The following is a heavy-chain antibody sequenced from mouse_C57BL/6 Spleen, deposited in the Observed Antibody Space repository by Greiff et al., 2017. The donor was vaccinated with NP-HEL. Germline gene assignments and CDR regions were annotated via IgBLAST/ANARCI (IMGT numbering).Heavy chain of an antibody. V-gene: IGHV1-26*01. Sequence: EVQLQQSGPELVKPGASVKISCKASGYTFTDYYMNWVKQSHGKSLEWIGDINPNNGGTSYNQKFKGKATLTVDKSSSTAYMELRSLTSEDSAVYYCARIYDYDGYFDYWGQGTTLTVSS. J-gene: IGHJ2*01. D-gene: IGHD2-4*01. CDR1: GYTFTDYY. CDR2: INPNNGGT. CDR3: ARIYDYDGYFDY.